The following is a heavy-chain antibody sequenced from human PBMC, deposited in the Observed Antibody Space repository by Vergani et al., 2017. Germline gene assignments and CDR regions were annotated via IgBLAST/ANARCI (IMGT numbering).Heavy chain of an antibody. V-gene: IGHV4-34*01. Sequence: QVQLQQWGGGLLKPSETLSLTCVVNGGSFTSYHWTWIRQSPGEGLEWVGDIDHTGRPDYNPSLKSRLTISVDKSRNQFSLTLNSVTANDTAIYFCARVNTETNGHLYYYYYMDVWGQGTAVTVS. CDR3: ARVNTETNGHLYYYYYMDV. D-gene: IGHD4-11*01. J-gene: IGHJ6*03. CDR1: GGSFTSYH. CDR2: IDHTGRP.